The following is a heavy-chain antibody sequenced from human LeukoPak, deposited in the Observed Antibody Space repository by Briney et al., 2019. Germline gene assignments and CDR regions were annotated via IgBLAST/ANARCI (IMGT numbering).Heavy chain of an antibody. D-gene: IGHD2-21*01. CDR1: GGSISPYY. V-gene: IGHV4-59*01. Sequence: SQTLSLTCAVSGGSISPYYWNWIRQPPGKGLEWMGYIFDSGTNYNPSLKSRVTMSMDASKNQFSLRLTSVTPADTAVYYCAIFRWGLNWSDPCGQ. CDR3: AIFRWGLNWSDP. CDR2: IFDSGT. J-gene: IGHJ5*02.